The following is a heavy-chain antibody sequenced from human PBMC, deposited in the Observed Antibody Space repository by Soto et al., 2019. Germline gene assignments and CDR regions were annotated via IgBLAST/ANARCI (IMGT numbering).Heavy chain of an antibody. Sequence: QVQLVQSGAEEKKPGASVKVSCKASGYTFTSYAMHWVRQAPGQRLEWMGWINAGNGNTKYSQKFQGRVTITRDTSASSAYMELSSLRSEDTAVYYCARSIVVVPALAYWGQGTLVTVSS. D-gene: IGHD2-21*02. V-gene: IGHV1-3*05. CDR1: GYTFTSYA. CDR2: INAGNGNT. J-gene: IGHJ4*02. CDR3: ARSIVVVPALAY.